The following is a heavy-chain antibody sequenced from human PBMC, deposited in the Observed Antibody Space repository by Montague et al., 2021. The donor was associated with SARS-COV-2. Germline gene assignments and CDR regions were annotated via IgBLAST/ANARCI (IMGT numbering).Heavy chain of an antibody. CDR2: INHGGST. Sequence: SETLSLTCAVHGTSFSGYYWNWVRQPHGKGLEWIGEINHGGSTKYSPSLKSRLTISADTSKNQFSLKLTSVSAADTAVYYCARLRDGVVPSPILGVGPYYSYYYIDVWGRGTPVTVSS. CDR1: GTSFSGYY. J-gene: IGHJ6*03. CDR3: ARLRDGVVPSPILGVGPYYSYYYIDV. V-gene: IGHV4-34*01. D-gene: IGHD3-10*01.